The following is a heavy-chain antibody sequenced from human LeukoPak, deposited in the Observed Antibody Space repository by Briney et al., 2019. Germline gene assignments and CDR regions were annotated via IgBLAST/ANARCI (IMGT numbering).Heavy chain of an antibody. D-gene: IGHD3-22*01. CDR1: GIPFSSFG. Sequence: GGSLRLSCAAPGIPFSSFGMHWLRQAPGKGLEWVAFTWYDGSNKYYADSVKGRFTISRDNSKNSLYLQMNSLRAEDTAVYYCARDPNYYDSSGYYYFDYWGQGTLVTVSS. CDR2: TWYDGSNK. J-gene: IGHJ4*02. V-gene: IGHV3-33*01. CDR3: ARDPNYYDSSGYYYFDY.